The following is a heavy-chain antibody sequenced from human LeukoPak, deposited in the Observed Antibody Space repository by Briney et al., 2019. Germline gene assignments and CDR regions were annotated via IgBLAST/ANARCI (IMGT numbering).Heavy chain of an antibody. V-gene: IGHV3-9*01. CDR2: ISWDSDTI. Sequence: SLRLSCTASGFTFDDYAMHWVRQAPGKGLEWVSSISWDSDTIGYADSAKGRFTISRDNAKSSLYLRMNSLRAEDTAVYYCARDRSPSYWGQGTLVTVSS. CDR3: ARDRSPSY. J-gene: IGHJ4*02. CDR1: GFTFDDYA. D-gene: IGHD2-15*01.